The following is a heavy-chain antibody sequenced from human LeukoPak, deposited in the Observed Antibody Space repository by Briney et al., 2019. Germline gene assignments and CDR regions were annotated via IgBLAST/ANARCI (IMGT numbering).Heavy chain of an antibody. V-gene: IGHV3-48*04. CDR1: GFTFSSYS. D-gene: IGHD3-10*02. J-gene: IGHJ6*04. CDR3: AELGITMIGGV. CDR2: ISSSSSTI. Sequence: GGSLRLSCAASGFTFSSYSMNWVRQAPGKGLEWVSYISSSSSTIYYADSVKGRFTISRNNAKNSLYLQMNSLRAEDTAVYYCAELGITMIGGVWGKGTTVTISS.